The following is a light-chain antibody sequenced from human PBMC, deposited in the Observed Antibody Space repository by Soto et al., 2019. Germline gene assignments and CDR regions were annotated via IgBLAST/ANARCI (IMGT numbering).Light chain of an antibody. CDR3: QVRDVWPS. CDR1: QSVSTS. CDR2: DAS. J-gene: IGKJ1*01. Sequence: IVLTQSPVTLALSPGERAVLSCRASQSVSTSLAWYQHKPGQAPRLFIYDASKRAPGIPARSSGSGSGTDFTLTISSLEPEDFAVYYCQVRDVWPSFGQGTKVEIK. V-gene: IGKV3-11*01.